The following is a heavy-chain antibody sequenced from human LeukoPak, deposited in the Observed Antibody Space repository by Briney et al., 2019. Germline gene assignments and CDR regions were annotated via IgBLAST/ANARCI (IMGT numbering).Heavy chain of an antibody. CDR1: GFTFSSYA. J-gene: IGHJ4*02. CDR2: ISGSGGST. CDR3: AKTNGDYRGRYFDY. Sequence: GGSLTLSCAASGFTFSSYAMSRVRQAPGKALEWVSAISGSGGSTYYADSVKGRFTISRDNSKNTLYLQMNSLRAEDTAVYYCAKTNGDYRGRYFDYWGQGTLVTVSS. V-gene: IGHV3-23*01. D-gene: IGHD4-17*01.